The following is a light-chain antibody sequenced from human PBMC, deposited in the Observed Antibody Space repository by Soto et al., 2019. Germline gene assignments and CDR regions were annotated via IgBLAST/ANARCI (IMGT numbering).Light chain of an antibody. CDR1: QSVSSY. J-gene: IGKJ5*01. CDR3: QQRSNWPSIT. V-gene: IGKV3-11*01. CDR2: DAS. Sequence: EIVLTQSPATLSLSPGERATLSCRASQSVSSYLAWYQQKPGQAPRLLISDASNRATGIPVRFSGSGSGTDFTLTISSLEAEDSAVYYCQQRSNWPSITFGQGTRVEIK.